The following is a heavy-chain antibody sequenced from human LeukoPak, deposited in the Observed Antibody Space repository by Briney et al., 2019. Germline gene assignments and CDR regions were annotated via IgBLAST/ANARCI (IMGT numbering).Heavy chain of an antibody. Sequence: GESLKISCKGSGYSFTSYWIGWVRQMPGKGLEWMGIIYPSDSDTRYSPSFRGQVTISADKSISTAYLQWSSLKASDTAMYYCARLGEYCSSTSCYRSMDDWFDPWGQGTLVTVSS. CDR2: IYPSDSDT. V-gene: IGHV5-51*01. CDR3: ARLGEYCSSTSCYRSMDDWFDP. D-gene: IGHD2-2*02. J-gene: IGHJ5*02. CDR1: GYSFTSYW.